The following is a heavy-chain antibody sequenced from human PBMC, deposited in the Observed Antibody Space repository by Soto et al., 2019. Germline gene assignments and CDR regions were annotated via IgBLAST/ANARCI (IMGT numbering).Heavy chain of an antibody. D-gene: IGHD4-17*01. J-gene: IGHJ6*02. CDR2: ISGSGGST. Sequence: PGGSLRLSCAASGFTFSSYAMSWVRQAPGKGLEWVSAISGSGGSTYYADSVKGRFTISRDNSKNTLYPQMNSLRAEDTAVYYCAKDLTVTSYYYYGMDVWGQGTTVTVSS. V-gene: IGHV3-23*01. CDR1: GFTFSSYA. CDR3: AKDLTVTSYYYYGMDV.